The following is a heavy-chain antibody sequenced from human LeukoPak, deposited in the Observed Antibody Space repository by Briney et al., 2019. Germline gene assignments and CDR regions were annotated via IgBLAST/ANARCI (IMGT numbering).Heavy chain of an antibody. CDR1: GASMNTHY. V-gene: IGHV4-59*11. Sequence: SETLSLTCAVSGASMNTHYWSWIRQPPGKGLEWIGYMLDTVTTKDNPSLKSRFTLSADTSKNQFSLRLTSVTAADTAVYYCATIKRGNIFGYFDFWGRGIPVTVSS. CDR2: MLDTVTT. CDR3: ATIKRGNIFGYFDF. D-gene: IGHD5-18*01. J-gene: IGHJ4*02.